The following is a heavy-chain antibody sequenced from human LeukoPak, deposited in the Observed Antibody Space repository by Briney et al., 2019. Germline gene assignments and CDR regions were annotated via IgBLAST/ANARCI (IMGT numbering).Heavy chain of an antibody. J-gene: IGHJ5*02. CDR1: GSRFSNYA. Sequence: GGPLRLSCSASGSRFSNYAMHWVRQAPGKGLQHVPVIGSSGITTNFADSVRGRFTVSRDNSKNTLFLQMTSLRPEDTAIYYCVRDGADFGENGWFDPWGQGTLVTVSS. V-gene: IGHV3-64D*09. CDR3: VRDGADFGENGWFDP. CDR2: IGSSGITT. D-gene: IGHD3-10*01.